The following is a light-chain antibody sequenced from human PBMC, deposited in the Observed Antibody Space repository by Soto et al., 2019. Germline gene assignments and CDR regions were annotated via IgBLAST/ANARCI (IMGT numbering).Light chain of an antibody. J-gene: IGLJ1*01. CDR3: SSYTSSTTSV. Sequence: QSVLTQPASVSGSPGQSITISCTGTSSDVGGYNYVSRYQQHPGKAPKLMIYEVSNRPSGVSNRFSGSKSGNTASLTISRLQAEDEADYYCSSYTSSTTSVFGTGTRSPS. CDR2: EVS. V-gene: IGLV2-14*01. CDR1: SSDVGGYNY.